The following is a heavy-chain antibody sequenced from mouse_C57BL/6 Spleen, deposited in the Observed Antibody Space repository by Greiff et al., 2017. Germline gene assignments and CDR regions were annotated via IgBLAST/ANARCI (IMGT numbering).Heavy chain of an antibody. CDR2: FYPGSGSI. V-gene: IGHV1-62-2*01. CDR3: ARHEEIYYDYGGGYYFDY. D-gene: IGHD2-4*01. CDR1: GYTFTEYT. Sequence: VQLQQSGAELVKPGASVKLSCKASGYTFTEYTIHWVKQRSGQGLEWIGWFYPGSGSIKYNEKFKGKATLTADKSSSTVYMERSRLTSEDSGVYFCARHEEIYYDYGGGYYFDYWGQGTTLTVSS. J-gene: IGHJ2*01.